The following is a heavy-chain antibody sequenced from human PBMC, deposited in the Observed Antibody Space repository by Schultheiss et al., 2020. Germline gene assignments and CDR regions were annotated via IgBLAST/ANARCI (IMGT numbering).Heavy chain of an antibody. CDR3: AKSDSLGYYYYGMDV. CDR2: ISGSGGST. J-gene: IGHJ6*02. Sequence: GGSLRLSCAASGFTFSDYYMNWVRQAPGKGLEWVSAISGSGGSTYYADSVKGRFTISRDNSKNTLYLQMNSLRAEDTAVYYCAKSDSLGYYYYGMDVWGQGTTVTVSS. V-gene: IGHV3-23*01. D-gene: IGHD3-22*01. CDR1: GFTFSDYY.